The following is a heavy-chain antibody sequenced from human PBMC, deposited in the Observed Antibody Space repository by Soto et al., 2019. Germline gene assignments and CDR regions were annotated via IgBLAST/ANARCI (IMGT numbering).Heavy chain of an antibody. CDR2: IYYSGTT. Sequence: PSETLSLTCTVSGGSISISNNFWGWSRQSPGKGLEWIGSIYYSGTTYYNPSLESRVTISVDTSKNQFSLKLSSVTAADTAVYYCARQSMVLYGTDYYGMDVWGQGTTVTVSS. V-gene: IGHV4-39*01. CDR3: ARQSMVLYGTDYYGMDV. D-gene: IGHD3-10*01. J-gene: IGHJ6*02. CDR1: GGSISISNNF.